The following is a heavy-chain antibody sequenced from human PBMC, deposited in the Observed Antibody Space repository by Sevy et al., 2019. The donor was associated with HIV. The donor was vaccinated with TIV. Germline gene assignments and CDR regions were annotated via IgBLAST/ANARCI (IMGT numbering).Heavy chain of an antibody. CDR2: ISMNGDAT. CDR3: ARDPNWQHMTGDHYYSMDV. J-gene: IGHJ6*02. Sequence: GGSLRLSCAASGFIFTDYYMTWIRQLPEKGLEYISQISMNGDATNYADSVKGRLTVSRENDKKSLYLKMDNLGVEETAVYYCARDPNWQHMTGDHYYSMDVWGQGTTVTVSS. D-gene: IGHD2-21*01. V-gene: IGHV3-11*01. CDR1: GFIFTDYY.